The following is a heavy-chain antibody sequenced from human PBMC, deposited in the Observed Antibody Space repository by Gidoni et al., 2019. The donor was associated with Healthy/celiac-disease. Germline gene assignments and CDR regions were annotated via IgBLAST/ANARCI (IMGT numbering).Heavy chain of an antibody. D-gene: IGHD6-19*01. CDR3: ARVQYSSGWYLDAFDI. CDR2: ISYDGSNK. J-gene: IGHJ3*02. V-gene: IGHV3-30-3*01. CDR1: GFPFRSYA. Sequence: QVQLVESGGGVVQPGRSLRLSCAASGFPFRSYAMHWVRQAPGKGLEWVAVISYDGSNKYYADSVKGRFTISRDNSKNTLYLQMNSLRAEDTAVYYCARVQYSSGWYLDAFDIWGQGTMVTVSS.